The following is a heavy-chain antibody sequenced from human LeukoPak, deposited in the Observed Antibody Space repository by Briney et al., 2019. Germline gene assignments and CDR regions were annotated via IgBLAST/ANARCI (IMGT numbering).Heavy chain of an antibody. J-gene: IGHJ4*02. CDR2: IKKDGSEK. Sequence: GGSLRLSCAASGFTFSDYWMSWVRQAPGKGLEWVADIKKDGSEKNEVDSVKGRFTISRDNAKSSLYLQMNSLRAEDTAVYYCAKATGNDYGDRYYFDYWGQGTLVTVSS. CDR1: GFTFSDYW. V-gene: IGHV3-7*01. D-gene: IGHD4-17*01. CDR3: AKATGNDYGDRYYFDY.